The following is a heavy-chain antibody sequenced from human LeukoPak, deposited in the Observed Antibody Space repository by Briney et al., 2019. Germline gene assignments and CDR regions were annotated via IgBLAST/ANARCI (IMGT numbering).Heavy chain of an antibody. CDR3: ARASYYYGSGSYPYYFDY. Sequence: ASVKVSRKASGYNFTDSYFTVHYIHWVRQVPGQGLQWMGWINPNSGGTRYAPNFQGRVTLTKDTSINIVYMGLSSLRSDDTAVYYCARASYYYGSGSYPYYFDYWGQGTLVTVSS. J-gene: IGHJ4*02. CDR2: INPNSGGT. CDR1: GYNFTDSYFTVHY. V-gene: IGHV1-2*07. D-gene: IGHD3-10*01.